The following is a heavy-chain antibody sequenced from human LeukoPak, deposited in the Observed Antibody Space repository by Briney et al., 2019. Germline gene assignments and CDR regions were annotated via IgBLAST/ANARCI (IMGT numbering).Heavy chain of an antibody. J-gene: IGHJ4*02. V-gene: IGHV3-30*14. CDR3: ARLGGAGGGDY. CDR1: GFSFSRYA. D-gene: IGHD3-16*01. Sequence: GGSLRLSCAASGFSFSRYAMHWVRQAPGKGLEWVVVISYDGSYKDYADSVKGRFTISRDNSKNTLYLQMNSLRAEDTAVYYCARLGGAGGGDYWGQGTLVTVSS. CDR2: ISYDGSYK.